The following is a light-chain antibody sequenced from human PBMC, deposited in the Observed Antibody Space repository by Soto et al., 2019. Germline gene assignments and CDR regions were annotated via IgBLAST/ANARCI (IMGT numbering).Light chain of an antibody. CDR2: EVT. CDR1: SSDVGGYDY. J-gene: IGLJ1*01. V-gene: IGLV2-14*01. Sequence: QSALTQPASVSGSPGQSITISCTGTSSDVGGYDYVSWYQQHPDKAPKLIVYEVTHRPSGVSNRFSGSKSGNTASLPLSGLQAEDEADYYCSSLTSGSTRVFGTGTKVTVL. CDR3: SSLTSGSTRV.